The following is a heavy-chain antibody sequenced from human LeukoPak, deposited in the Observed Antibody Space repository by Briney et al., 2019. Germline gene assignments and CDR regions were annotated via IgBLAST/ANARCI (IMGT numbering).Heavy chain of an antibody. CDR1: GDSVSSKNGA. CDR2: TYYRSKWYN. D-gene: IGHD6-19*01. Sequence: SQTLSLTCVVSGDSVSSKNGAWNWIRQSPSRGLEWLGRTYYRSKWYNDYAESMEGRMTISQDTSKNQYSLHLNSVTPDDTAVYYCARDFGTTGWHTFDYWGQGSLVTVSS. V-gene: IGHV6-1*01. J-gene: IGHJ4*02. CDR3: ARDFGTTGWHTFDY.